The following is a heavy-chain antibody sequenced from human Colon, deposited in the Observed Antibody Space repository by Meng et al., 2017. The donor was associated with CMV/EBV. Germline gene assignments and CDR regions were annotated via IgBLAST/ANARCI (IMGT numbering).Heavy chain of an antibody. V-gene: IGHV4-34*01. Sequence: GSLRLSCAVYGGSFSGYYLSWIRQPPGKGLEWIGEIYHTGSTNYNPSLKSRVTISIDTSKNQFSLKLSSVTAADTAVYYCARGLLPDWYFDLWGRGTLVTVSS. CDR1: GGSFSGYY. CDR3: ARGLLPDWYFDL. J-gene: IGHJ2*01. CDR2: IYHTGST.